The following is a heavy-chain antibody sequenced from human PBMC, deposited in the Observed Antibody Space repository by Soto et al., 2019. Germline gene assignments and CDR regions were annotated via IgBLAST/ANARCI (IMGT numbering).Heavy chain of an antibody. Sequence: SETLSLTCTGSGGSISSYYWSWIRQPPGKGLEWIGYIYYSGSTNYNPSLKSRVTISVDTSKNQFSLKLSSVTAADTAVYYCARDTAYYGMDVWGQGTTVTVSS. V-gene: IGHV4-59*01. CDR3: ARDTAYYGMDV. J-gene: IGHJ6*02. CDR1: GGSISSYY. CDR2: IYYSGST.